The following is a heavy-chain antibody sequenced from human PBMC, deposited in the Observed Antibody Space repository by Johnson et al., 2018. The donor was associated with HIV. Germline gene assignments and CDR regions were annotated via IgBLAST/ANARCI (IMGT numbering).Heavy chain of an antibody. CDR3: ARVGGLYCSSTSCYKGDAFDI. CDR1: GFTFSCYE. V-gene: IGHV3-48*03. Sequence: MLLVESGGGLVQPGGSLRLSCAASGFTFSCYEMNCVRQAPGKGLEWVSYISSGGSTYYADSVKGRFTISRENTKNTLYLQMNSLRAEDTAVYYCARVGGLYCSSTSCYKGDAFDIWGQGTMVTVSS. CDR2: ISSGGST. D-gene: IGHD2-2*02. J-gene: IGHJ3*02.